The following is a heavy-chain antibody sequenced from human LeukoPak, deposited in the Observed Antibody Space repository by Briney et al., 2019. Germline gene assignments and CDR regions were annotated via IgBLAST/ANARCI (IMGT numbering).Heavy chain of an antibody. Sequence: GGSLRLSCAASGFTFSSYSMNWVRQAPGKGLEWVSYISSSSSTIYYADSVKGRFTISRDNAKNSLYLQMNSLRAEDTAVYYCASIAVAGTDYYYYGMDVWGQGTTVTVSS. V-gene: IGHV3-48*01. D-gene: IGHD6-19*01. CDR3: ASIAVAGTDYYYYGMDV. J-gene: IGHJ6*02. CDR2: ISSSSSTI. CDR1: GFTFSSYS.